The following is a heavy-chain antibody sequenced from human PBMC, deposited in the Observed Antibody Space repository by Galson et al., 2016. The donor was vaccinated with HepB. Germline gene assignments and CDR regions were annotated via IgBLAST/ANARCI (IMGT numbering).Heavy chain of an antibody. CDR3: ARDPFWSGYYNFDY. V-gene: IGHV3-33*01. J-gene: IGHJ4*02. Sequence: SGFTFSSYGMHWVRQAPGKGLEWVAVIWYDGRNKYYADSVKGRFTISRDNSKNTLYLQMNSLRAEDTAVYYCARDPFWSGYYNFDYWGQGTLVTVSS. CDR1: GFTFSSYG. D-gene: IGHD3-3*01. CDR2: IWYDGRNK.